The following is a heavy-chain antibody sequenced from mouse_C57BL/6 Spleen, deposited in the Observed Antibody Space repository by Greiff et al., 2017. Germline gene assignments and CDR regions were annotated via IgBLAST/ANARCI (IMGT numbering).Heavy chain of an antibody. J-gene: IGHJ2*01. V-gene: IGHV1-39*01. CDR2: INPNYGTT. Sequence: EVKLQESGPELVKPGASVKISCKASGYSFTDYNMNWVKQSNGKSLEWIGVINPNYGTTSYNQKFKGKATLTVDQSSSTAYMQLNSLTSEDSAVYYCAKTAQAFYYFDYWGQGTTLTVSS. CDR3: AKTAQAFYYFDY. CDR1: GYSFTDYN. D-gene: IGHD3-2*02.